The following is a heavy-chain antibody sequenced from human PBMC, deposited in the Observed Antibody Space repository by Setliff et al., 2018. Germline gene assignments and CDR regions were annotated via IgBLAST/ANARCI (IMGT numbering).Heavy chain of an antibody. CDR2: IIPIYGAA. V-gene: IGHV1-69*13. D-gene: IGHD1-1*01. CDR3: ARAHGATTTFYYYMDV. Sequence: SVKVSCKVSGGTFSGYAITWVRRAPGQGLEWVGGIIPIYGAANYARKFQGRVTITADESTNTAYMELSSLTYEDMAVYFCARAHGATTTFYYYMDVWGKGTTVTVSS. CDR1: GGTFSGYA. J-gene: IGHJ6*03.